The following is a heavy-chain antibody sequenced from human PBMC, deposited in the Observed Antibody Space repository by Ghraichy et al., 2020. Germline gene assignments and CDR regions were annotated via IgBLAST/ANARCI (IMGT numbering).Heavy chain of an antibody. Sequence: GGSLRLSCAASGFTFSSYSMNWVRQAPGKGLEWVSSISSSSSYIYYADSVKGRFTISRDNAKNSLYLQMNSLRAEDTAVYYCARVYYDSSGYYSGISFDYWGQGTLVTVSS. CDR1: GFTFSSYS. V-gene: IGHV3-21*01. CDR3: ARVYYDSSGYYSGISFDY. CDR2: ISSSSSYI. J-gene: IGHJ4*02. D-gene: IGHD3-22*01.